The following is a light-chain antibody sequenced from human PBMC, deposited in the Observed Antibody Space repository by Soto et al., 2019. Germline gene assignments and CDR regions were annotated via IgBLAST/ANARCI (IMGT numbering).Light chain of an antibody. CDR1: SSDVGGSKF. CDR3: SSYAGANNYV. CDR2: EVN. J-gene: IGLJ1*01. V-gene: IGLV2-8*01. Sequence: QSALTQPPSASGSPGQSVTISCTGTSSDVGGSKFVSWYQQHPGKAPKLIIYEVNKRPSGVPDRFSGSKSGYTASLTVSGLQAEDEADYYCSSYAGANNYVFGTGTKVTVL.